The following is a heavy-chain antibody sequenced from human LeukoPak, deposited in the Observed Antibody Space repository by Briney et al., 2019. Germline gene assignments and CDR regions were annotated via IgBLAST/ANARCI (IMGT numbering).Heavy chain of an antibody. D-gene: IGHD5-18*01. Sequence: GGSLRLSCAASGFTFSSYAMSWVRQAPGKGLEWVSAISGSGGGTYYADSVKGRFTISRDNSKNTLYLQMNSLRAEDTAVYYCAKGYSYGRYYFDYWGQGTLVTVSS. V-gene: IGHV3-23*01. J-gene: IGHJ4*02. CDR2: ISGSGGGT. CDR1: GFTFSSYA. CDR3: AKGYSYGRYYFDY.